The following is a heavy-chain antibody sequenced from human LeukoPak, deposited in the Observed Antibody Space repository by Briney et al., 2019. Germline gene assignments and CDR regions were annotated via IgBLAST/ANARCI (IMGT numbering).Heavy chain of an antibody. CDR2: IYYTGST. D-gene: IGHD1-26*01. V-gene: IGHV4-39*01. Sequence: PSETLSLTCSVSGASISGGTYYWGWIRQPPGKGLEWIGSIYYTGSTYDNPSLKSRVTISVDTSKNQFSLKLSSVTAADAAVYYCARRGGSGRAFDYWGQGTLVTVSS. CDR1: GASISGGTYY. J-gene: IGHJ4*02. CDR3: ARRGGSGRAFDY.